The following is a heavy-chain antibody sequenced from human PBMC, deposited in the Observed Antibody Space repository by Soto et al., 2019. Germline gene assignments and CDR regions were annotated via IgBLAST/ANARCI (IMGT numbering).Heavy chain of an antibody. CDR1: GGTFSTLA. D-gene: IGHD4-17*01. Sequence: QVQLVQSGTEVKKPGSSVKVSCKASGGTFSTLAVSWVRQAPGQGLEWMGGIIPIFGRPVYAQKVQGRVTITADESTSIVYMDLSSLSSEDTAVYYCARAPYEDYAVPEPNYFDSWGHGTLVTVSS. CDR3: ARAPYEDYAVPEPNYFDS. V-gene: IGHV1-69*01. J-gene: IGHJ4*01. CDR2: IIPIFGRP.